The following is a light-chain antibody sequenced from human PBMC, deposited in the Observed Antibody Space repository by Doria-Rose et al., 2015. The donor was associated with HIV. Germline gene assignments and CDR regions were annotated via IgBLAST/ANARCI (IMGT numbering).Light chain of an antibody. CDR3: HQYGTSWT. CDR2: DGS. J-gene: IGKJ1*01. V-gene: IGKV3-20*01. CDR1: QSFSSTY. Sequence: TQSPGTLSLSPGERATLSCGASQSFSSTYLAWYQQKPGQAPSLLIYDGSTRATGIPDRFSVSGSGTDFTLTINRLEPEDFALYYCHQYGTSWTFGQGTKVEI.